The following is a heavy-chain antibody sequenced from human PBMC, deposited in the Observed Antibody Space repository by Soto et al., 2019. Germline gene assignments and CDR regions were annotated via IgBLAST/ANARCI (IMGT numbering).Heavy chain of an antibody. CDR2: INHSGST. V-gene: IGHV4-34*01. J-gene: IGHJ4*02. Sequence: SETLSLTCAVYGGSFRGYYWSWIRQPPGKGLEWIGEINHSGSTNYNPSLKSRVTISVDTSKNQFSLKLSSVTAADTAVYYCASRGTVTTNLDYWGQGTLVTVYS. CDR1: GGSFRGYY. D-gene: IGHD4-17*01. CDR3: ASRGTVTTNLDY.